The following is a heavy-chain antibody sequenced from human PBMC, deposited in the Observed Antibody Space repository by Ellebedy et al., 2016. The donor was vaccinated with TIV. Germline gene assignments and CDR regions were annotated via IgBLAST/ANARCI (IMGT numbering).Heavy chain of an antibody. CDR3: VSNVSMDAFDL. V-gene: IGHV4-59*01. CDR2: LYYTGST. D-gene: IGHD3-10*02. J-gene: IGHJ3*01. Sequence: SETLSLTCAVSGGSLSDNYWTWIRQPPGKGLEWIGYLYYTGSTNYNPSLKSRVTISVNAPRNQFSLKLSSVTAADTAVYYCVSNVSMDAFDLWGQGTMVTVSS. CDR1: GGSLSDNY.